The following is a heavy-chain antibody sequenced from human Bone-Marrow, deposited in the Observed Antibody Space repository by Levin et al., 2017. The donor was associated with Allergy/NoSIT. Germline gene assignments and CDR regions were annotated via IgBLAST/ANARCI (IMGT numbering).Heavy chain of an antibody. J-gene: IGHJ3*02. CDR2: INSDGSST. Sequence: LSLTCAASGFTFSSYWMHWVRQAPGKGLVWVSRINSDGSSTSYADSVKGRFTISRDNAKNTLYLQMNSLGAEDTAVYYCADGSGHGFDIWGRGTMVTVSS. D-gene: IGHD2-15*01. CDR3: ADGSGHGFDI. CDR1: GFTFSSYW. V-gene: IGHV3-74*01.